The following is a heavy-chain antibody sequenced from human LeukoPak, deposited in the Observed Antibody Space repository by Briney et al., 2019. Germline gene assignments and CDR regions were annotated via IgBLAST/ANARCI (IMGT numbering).Heavy chain of an antibody. J-gene: IGHJ4*02. CDR3: ARGYGNYASGY. CDR2: ISSSSGYI. Sequence: GGSLRLSCAASGFTFGSYSMNWVRQAPGEGLEWVSSISSSSGYIYYADSAKGRFTISRDNAKNSLYLQMNSLRAEDTAVYYCARGYGNYASGYWGQGTLVTVSS. CDR1: GFTFGSYS. V-gene: IGHV3-21*01. D-gene: IGHD6-13*01.